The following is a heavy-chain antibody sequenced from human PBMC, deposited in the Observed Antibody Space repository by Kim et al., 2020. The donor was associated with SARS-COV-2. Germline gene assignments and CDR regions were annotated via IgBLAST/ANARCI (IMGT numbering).Heavy chain of an antibody. CDR3: AKDGISGNGIWYPSDL. J-gene: IGHJ3*01. CDR1: GLPFIKYA. V-gene: IGHV3-23*01. D-gene: IGHD3-10*01. CDR2: IGATDGTT. Sequence: GGSLRLSCAASGLPFIKYAMNWVRQAPGKGLEWVSSIGATDGTTYYADSVKGRFTISRDNSKNTLYLQLNSLRAEDTAMYYCAKDGISGNGIWYPSDLWGQGTLVTVSS.